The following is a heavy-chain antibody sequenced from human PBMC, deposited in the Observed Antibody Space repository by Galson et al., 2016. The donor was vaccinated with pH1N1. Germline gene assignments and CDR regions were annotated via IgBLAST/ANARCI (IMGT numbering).Heavy chain of an antibody. D-gene: IGHD1-26*01. CDR3: ARGIRGSQPGRTYHFDF. J-gene: IGHJ4*02. V-gene: IGHV4-30-4*01. CDR2: IYYSGST. CDR1: GASVSSGEYY. Sequence: TLSLTCIVSGASVSSGEYYWSWIRQPPGKGLEWIAYIYYSGSTDYNPSLKSRVTISSEMSKNHFSLRLSSVTAADTAMYYCARGIRGSQPGRTYHFDFWGQGALVTVSS.